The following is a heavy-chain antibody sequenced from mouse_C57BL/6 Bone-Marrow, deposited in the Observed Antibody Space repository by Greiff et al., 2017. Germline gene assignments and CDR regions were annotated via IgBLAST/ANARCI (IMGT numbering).Heavy chain of an antibody. CDR2: INPNNGGT. D-gene: IGHD1-1*01. J-gene: IGHJ2*01. Sequence: VQLQQSGPELVKPGASVKISCKASGYTFTDYYMNWVKQSHGKSLEWIGDINPNNGGTSYNQKLKGKATVTVDKSSSTAYMELRSLTSEDSAVYYCARDYYGNSWYFDYWGQGTILTVSS. CDR3: ARDYYGNSWYFDY. V-gene: IGHV1-26*01. CDR1: GYTFTDYY.